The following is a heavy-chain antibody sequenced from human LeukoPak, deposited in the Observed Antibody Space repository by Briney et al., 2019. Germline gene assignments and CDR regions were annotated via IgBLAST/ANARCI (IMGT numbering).Heavy chain of an antibody. CDR1: GFTFSSYG. V-gene: IGHV3-23*01. CDR3: AKCIVGATAPFDY. J-gene: IGHJ4*02. CDR2: ISSTVVNT. Sequence: GGSLRLSCAASGFTFSSYGMSWVRQAPGKGLEWVSTISSTVVNTYYADSVKGRFTVSRDNSKSTLYLQMNSLRAEDSAVYYCAKCIVGATAPFDYWGQGTLVTVSS. D-gene: IGHD1-26*01.